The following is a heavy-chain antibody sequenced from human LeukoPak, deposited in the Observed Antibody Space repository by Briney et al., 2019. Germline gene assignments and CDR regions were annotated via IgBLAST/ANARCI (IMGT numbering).Heavy chain of an antibody. CDR2: ISPNNGGT. J-gene: IGHJ4*02. V-gene: IGHV1-2*02. CDR1: GYTFTGYY. CDR3: ARDSRSYLDY. D-gene: IGHD6-6*01. Sequence: ASVKVSCKASGYTFTGYYIHWVRQAPGQGLEWVGWISPNNGGTNYAQKFEGRVIMTRDTSIRKVYMELNGLRFDDTAVYYCARDSRSYLDYWGQGTLVAVSS.